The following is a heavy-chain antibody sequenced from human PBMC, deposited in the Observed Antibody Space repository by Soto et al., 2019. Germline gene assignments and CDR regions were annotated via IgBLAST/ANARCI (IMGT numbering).Heavy chain of an antibody. CDR3: ARDLPPVDY. CDR1: GYTFSSYF. J-gene: IGHJ4*02. Sequence: QVQLVQSGAEVKKPGASVKVSCKASGYTFSSYFISWVRQAPGQGLEWMGWISAYNGNTNYAQNLQGRVTMTTDTSTRPAYMGLRSLRSDDTAVYYCARDLPPVDYWGQGTLVTVSS. CDR2: ISAYNGNT. V-gene: IGHV1-18*01.